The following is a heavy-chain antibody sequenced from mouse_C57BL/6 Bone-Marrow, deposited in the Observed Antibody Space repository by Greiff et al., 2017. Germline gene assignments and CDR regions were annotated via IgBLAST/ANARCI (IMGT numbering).Heavy chain of an antibody. CDR1: GYTFTSYW. CDR3: ARSGPLGRSFDY. CDR2: IYPTSGRT. J-gene: IGHJ2*01. Sequence: QVQLQQPGAELVKPGASVKMPCKASGYTFTSYWITWVKQRPGQGLEWIGDIYPTSGRTNYNEKFKSKAILTVDTSSNTAYMQLSSLTSEDSAVFYCARSGPLGRSFDYWGQGTTRTVSS. V-gene: IGHV1-55*01. D-gene: IGHD4-1*01.